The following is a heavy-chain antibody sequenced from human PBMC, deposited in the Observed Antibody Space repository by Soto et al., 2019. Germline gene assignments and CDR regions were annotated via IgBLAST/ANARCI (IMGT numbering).Heavy chain of an antibody. J-gene: IGHJ6*03. Sequence: EVQLLESGGGLVQPGGSLRLSCAASGFTVSRYAMSWVRQAPGKGVEWVSVISGSGRTYSADSVKGRFTISRDSSKNTVYLQMNSLRAEDTAVYYCAKALRFTFTTGYYMDVWGRGTTVTVSS. V-gene: IGHV3-23*01. CDR3: AKALRFTFTTGYYMDV. CDR2: ISGSGRT. D-gene: IGHD3-16*01. CDR1: GFTVSRYA.